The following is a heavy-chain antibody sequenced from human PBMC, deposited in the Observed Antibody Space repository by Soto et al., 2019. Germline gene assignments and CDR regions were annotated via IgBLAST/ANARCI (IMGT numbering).Heavy chain of an antibody. Sequence: SETLSLTCAVSGGSISSSNWWSWVRQPPGKGLEWIGEIYHSGSTNYNPSLKSRVTISVDKSKNQFSLKLSSVTAADTAVYYCAREGIYYDSSGYPGRDWFDPWGQGTLVTVSS. CDR1: GGSISSSNW. CDR2: IYHSGST. J-gene: IGHJ5*02. D-gene: IGHD3-22*01. V-gene: IGHV4-4*02. CDR3: AREGIYYDSSGYPGRDWFDP.